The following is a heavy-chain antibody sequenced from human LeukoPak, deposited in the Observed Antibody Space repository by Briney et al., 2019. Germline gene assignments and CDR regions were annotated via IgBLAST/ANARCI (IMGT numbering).Heavy chain of an antibody. J-gene: IGHJ4*02. CDR3: AKVKHYDILTGRFDY. CDR2: HSDSGGAT. Sequence: GGSLRLSCAASGFTLSSYAMSWVRHAPGGGLEGVSNHSDSGGATYYANSGKGRFTDSRDNSKDTLYLQMNSLRAEDTAVYYCAKVKHYDILTGRFDYWGQGTLVTVSS. D-gene: IGHD3-9*01. V-gene: IGHV3-23*01. CDR1: GFTLSSYA.